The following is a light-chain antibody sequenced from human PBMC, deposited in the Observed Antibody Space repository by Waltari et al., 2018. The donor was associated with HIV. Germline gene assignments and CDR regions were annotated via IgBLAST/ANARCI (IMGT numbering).Light chain of an antibody. CDR2: WAS. V-gene: IGKV4-1*01. J-gene: IGKJ1*01. CDR3: QQYYSTPLT. Sequence: DIVMTQSPASLVVSLGERATINCKSSQSVLYSSNNKNYLAWYQQKLGQPPKLLIYWASTRESGVPDRFSGIGSVTDFTLTISSLQAEDVAVYYCQQYYSTPLTFGQGTKVEIK. CDR1: QSVLYSSNNKNY.